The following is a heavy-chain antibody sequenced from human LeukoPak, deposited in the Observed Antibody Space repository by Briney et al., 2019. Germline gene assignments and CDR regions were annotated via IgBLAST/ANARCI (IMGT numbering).Heavy chain of an antibody. D-gene: IGHD3-22*01. CDR2: IWYDGSNK. J-gene: IGHJ1*01. CDR3: AKDLSFAYYDSSGPLFQH. Sequence: GGSLRLSCAASGFTFSSYRMHWVRQAPGKGLEWVAVIWYDGSNKYYADSVKGRFTISRDNSKNTLYLQMNSLRAEDTAVYYCAKDLSFAYYDSSGPLFQHWGQGTLVTVSS. CDR1: GFTFSSYR. V-gene: IGHV3-33*06.